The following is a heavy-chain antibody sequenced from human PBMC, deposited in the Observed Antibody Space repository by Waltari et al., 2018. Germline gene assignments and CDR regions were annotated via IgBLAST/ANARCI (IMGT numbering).Heavy chain of an antibody. D-gene: IGHD3-22*01. CDR3: ARAYYYDSSGYSFDY. Sequence: QVQLVQSGAAVKKPGASVKVSCKASGYTFTSYGISWVRQAPGQGLEWMGWISAYNVNTNYAQKRQGRVTMTTDTSTSTAYMELRSLRSDDTAVYYCARAYYYDSSGYSFDYWGQGTLVTVSS. CDR1: GYTFTSYG. J-gene: IGHJ4*02. V-gene: IGHV1-18*01. CDR2: ISAYNVNT.